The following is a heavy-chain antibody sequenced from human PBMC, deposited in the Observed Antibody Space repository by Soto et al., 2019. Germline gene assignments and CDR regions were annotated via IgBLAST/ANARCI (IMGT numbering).Heavy chain of an antibody. D-gene: IGHD6-19*01. CDR2: INAGNGNT. CDR3: ARVPYSSGWYGHLDY. V-gene: IGHV1-3*05. Sequence: QVQLVQSGAEEKKPGASVKVSCKASGYTFTSYAMHWVRQAPGQRLEWMGWINAGNGNTKYSQKFQGRVTITRDTSANTAYMELSSLRSEDTAVYYCARVPYSSGWYGHLDYWGQGTLVTVSS. CDR1: GYTFTSYA. J-gene: IGHJ4*02.